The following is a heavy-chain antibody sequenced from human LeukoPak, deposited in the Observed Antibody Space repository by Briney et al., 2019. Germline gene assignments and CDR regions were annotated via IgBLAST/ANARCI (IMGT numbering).Heavy chain of an antibody. CDR2: INTDGSST. Sequence: GGSLRLSCAASGFTFSSYWMHWVRQAPGKGLVWVSRINTDGSSTGYADSVKGRFTISRDNAKNTLYVQMNSLRAEDTAVYYCASLAGATEFDSWGQGTLVTISS. CDR3: ASLAGATEFDS. J-gene: IGHJ4*02. D-gene: IGHD1-26*01. CDR1: GFTFSSYW. V-gene: IGHV3-74*01.